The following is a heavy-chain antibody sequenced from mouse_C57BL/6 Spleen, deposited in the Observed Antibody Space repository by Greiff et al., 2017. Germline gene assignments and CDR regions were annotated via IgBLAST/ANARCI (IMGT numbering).Heavy chain of an antibody. J-gene: IGHJ3*01. V-gene: IGHV1-26*01. CDR3: ARWGSNYVRFAY. CDR2: INPNNGGT. Sequence: VQLQQSGPELVKPGASVKISCKASGYTFTDYYMNWVKQSHGKSLEWIGDINPNNGGTSYNQKFKGKATLTVDKSSSTAYMELRSLTSEDSAVYYCARWGSNYVRFAYWGQGTLVTVSA. CDR1: GYTFTDYY. D-gene: IGHD2-5*01.